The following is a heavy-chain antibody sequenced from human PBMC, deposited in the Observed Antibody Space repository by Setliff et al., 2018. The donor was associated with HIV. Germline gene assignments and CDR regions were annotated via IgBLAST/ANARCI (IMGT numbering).Heavy chain of an antibody. Sequence: PGESLKISCQASGYSSTKFWIGWVLQRPGKGLEWMGVFCPRDSDTRYSPSLQGQVPMPVAKSISTAYSQWDNLKTTDTAIYYCAASVKCGGTTCLRIPLDSWGQGTLVTVSS. D-gene: IGHD2-15*01. J-gene: IGHJ4*01. CDR2: FCPRDSDT. CDR3: AASVKCGGTTCLRIPLDS. CDR1: GYSSTKFW. V-gene: IGHV5-51*01.